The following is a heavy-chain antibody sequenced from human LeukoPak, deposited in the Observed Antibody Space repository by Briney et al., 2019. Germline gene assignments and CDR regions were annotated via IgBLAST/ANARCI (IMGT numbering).Heavy chain of an antibody. CDR2: ISSSGSTI. CDR1: GFAFSSYE. CDR3: ARCYGYYYYGMDV. D-gene: IGHD3-16*01. Sequence: GGSLRLSCAASGFAFSSYEMNWVRQAPGKGLEWVSYISSSGSTIYYADSVKGRFTISRDNAKNSLYLQMNSLRAEDTAVYYCARCYGYYYYGMDVWGQGTTVTVSS. V-gene: IGHV3-48*03. J-gene: IGHJ6*02.